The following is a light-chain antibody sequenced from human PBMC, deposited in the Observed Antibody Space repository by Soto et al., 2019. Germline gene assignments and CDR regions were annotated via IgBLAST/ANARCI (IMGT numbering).Light chain of an antibody. Sequence: VVVTQSPLSLPVTYGQPASISCRSNQSLVHSDGIAYFSWFQQRPGRSPRRLIYKVSNRDSGVPARFSGSGSGTDFALKISRVEAEDVGVYYCMQGAHWPITFGQGTRLEIK. CDR3: MQGAHWPIT. CDR2: KVS. V-gene: IGKV2-30*02. CDR1: QSLVHSDGIAY. J-gene: IGKJ5*01.